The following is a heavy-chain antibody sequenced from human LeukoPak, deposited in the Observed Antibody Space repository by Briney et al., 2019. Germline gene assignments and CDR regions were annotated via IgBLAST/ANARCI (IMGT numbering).Heavy chain of an antibody. Sequence: PGGSLRLSCAASGFTFSSYWMSWVRQAPGKGLEWVANIKQDGSEKYYVDSVKGRFTISRDNAKNSLYLQMNSLRAEDTAVYYCAKGAVSDIVVVPAASTYGMDVWGQGTTVTVSS. D-gene: IGHD2-2*01. CDR2: IKQDGSEK. CDR1: GFTFSSYW. J-gene: IGHJ6*02. V-gene: IGHV3-7*01. CDR3: AKGAVSDIVVVPAASTYGMDV.